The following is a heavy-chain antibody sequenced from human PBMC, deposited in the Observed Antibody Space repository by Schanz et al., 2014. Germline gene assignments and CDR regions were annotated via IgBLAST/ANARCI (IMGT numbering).Heavy chain of an antibody. CDR3: AKSQGSSFDS. CDR1: GFAVDNYY. V-gene: IGHV3-53*01. J-gene: IGHJ4*02. CDR2: IGTSGGT. Sequence: EVQLVASGGGLVQPGGSLRLSCAASGFAVDNYYMSCVRQAPGRGLEWVSTIGTSGGTNYAESVKGRFTISRDNSKNTLYLQMSSLRAEDTAVYYCAKSQGSSFDSWGQGTLVTVSS. D-gene: IGHD6-13*01.